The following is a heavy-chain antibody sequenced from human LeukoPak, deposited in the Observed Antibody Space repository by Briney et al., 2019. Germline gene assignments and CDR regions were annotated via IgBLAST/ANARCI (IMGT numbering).Heavy chain of an antibody. D-gene: IGHD1-26*01. CDR1: GYTFTSFG. Sequence: GASVKVSCKTSGYTFTSFGVSWVRQAPGQGLEWMGWISAYNGDTNYAQKLQGRVTMTTDTSTSTAYMELRSLRSDDTAVYYCARVGATIIDYWGRGMLVTVSS. J-gene: IGHJ4*02. CDR2: ISAYNGDT. CDR3: ARVGATIIDY. V-gene: IGHV1-18*01.